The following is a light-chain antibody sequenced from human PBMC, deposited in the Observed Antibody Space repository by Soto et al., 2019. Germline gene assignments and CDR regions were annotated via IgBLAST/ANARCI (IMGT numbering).Light chain of an antibody. Sequence: DIQMTQSPSSLSASVGDRVTITCRASQGIGTDLGWYRQKPGRAPERLIYSTSSLQSGVPSRLSGSGSGTEFSLTITSLQPEDFATYYVLQHHTYARTYGQRTTVDIX. V-gene: IGKV1-17*01. CDR1: QGIGTD. J-gene: IGKJ1*01. CDR2: STS. CDR3: LQHHTYART.